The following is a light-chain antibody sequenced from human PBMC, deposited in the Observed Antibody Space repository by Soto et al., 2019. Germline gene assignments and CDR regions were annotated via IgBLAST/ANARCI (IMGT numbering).Light chain of an antibody. V-gene: IGLV2-14*01. Sequence: ALTQPASVSGSPGQSITISCTGTSSDVGAYIFVSWYQQYPGKAPKLMIYDITNRPSGVSNRFSGSKAGNTASLTISGLQAEDEADYYCVSFTTSKSYVFGTGTKVTVL. CDR2: DIT. CDR3: VSFTTSKSYV. J-gene: IGLJ1*01. CDR1: SSDVGAYIF.